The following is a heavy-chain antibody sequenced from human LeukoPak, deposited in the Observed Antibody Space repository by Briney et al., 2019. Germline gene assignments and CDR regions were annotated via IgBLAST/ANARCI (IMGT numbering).Heavy chain of an antibody. CDR2: IYYSGST. D-gene: IGHD3-3*01. V-gene: IGHV4-30-4*08. CDR1: GGSISSGDYY. J-gene: IGHJ3*02. CDR3: ARVGFGVVIPPYAFDI. Sequence: PSETLSLTCTVSGGSISSGDYYWSWIRQPPGKGLEWIGYIYYSGSTYYKPSLKSRVTISVDTSKNQFSLTLSSVTAADTAVYYCARVGFGVVIPPYAFDIWGQGTMVTVSS.